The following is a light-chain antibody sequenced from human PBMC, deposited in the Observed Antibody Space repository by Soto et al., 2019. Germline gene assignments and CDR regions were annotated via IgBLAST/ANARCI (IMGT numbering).Light chain of an antibody. CDR3: QQYNNWPPYT. J-gene: IGKJ2*01. Sequence: DTVMTQSPATLSVSPGERATLSCRASQSVSSNLAWDQQKPGQAPRLLIYGASTRATGIPARFSGSGSGTDFTLTISSLQSEDFAVCYCQQYNNWPPYTFGQGIKLEIK. CDR1: QSVSSN. CDR2: GAS. V-gene: IGKV3-15*01.